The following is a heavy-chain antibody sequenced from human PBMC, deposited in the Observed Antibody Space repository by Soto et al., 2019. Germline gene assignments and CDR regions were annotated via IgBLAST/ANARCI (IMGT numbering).Heavy chain of an antibody. J-gene: IGHJ6*02. V-gene: IGHV3-21*01. CDR2: SSSSSSYI. D-gene: IGHD3-22*01. CDR1: GFTLSSYS. Sequence: EVQLVESGGGLVKPGGSLRLSCAASGFTLSSYSMNWVRQAPGKGLEWVSSSSSSSSYIYYADSVKGRFTISRDNAKNSLYLQMNSLRAEDTAVYYCARDTGALTYYYDSSGGYYGMDVWGQWTTVTVSS. CDR3: ARDTGALTYYYDSSGGYYGMDV.